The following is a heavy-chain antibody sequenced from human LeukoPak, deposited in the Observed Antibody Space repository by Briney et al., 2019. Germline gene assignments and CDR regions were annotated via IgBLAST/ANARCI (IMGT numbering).Heavy chain of an antibody. V-gene: IGHV4-38-2*02. Sequence: SETLSLTCSVSGYSIKSVFFWGWIRQPPGKGLEWVGSIHDNDNTHYNPSLKSRVTISVDTSKNQCSLSMRSVTAADSAVHYCATGGNIAVAGVLHWGQGALVTVSS. CDR2: IHDNDNT. CDR3: ATGGNIAVAGVLH. CDR1: GYSIKSVFF. D-gene: IGHD6-19*01. J-gene: IGHJ4*02.